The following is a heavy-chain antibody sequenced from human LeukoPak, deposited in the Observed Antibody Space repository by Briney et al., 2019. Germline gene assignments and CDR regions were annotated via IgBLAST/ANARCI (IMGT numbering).Heavy chain of an antibody. CDR3: ARQGPYGSGKDY. Sequence: SETLSLTCTVSGGSFSTTDYYWGWIRQPPGKGLEWIGSIYNSGSTYYNPSLMSRVTISVDTSKNQFSLKLNSATAADTAVYYCARQGPYGSGKDYWGQGTLVTVSS. CDR2: IYNSGST. V-gene: IGHV4-39*07. J-gene: IGHJ4*02. D-gene: IGHD3-10*01. CDR1: GGSFSTTDYY.